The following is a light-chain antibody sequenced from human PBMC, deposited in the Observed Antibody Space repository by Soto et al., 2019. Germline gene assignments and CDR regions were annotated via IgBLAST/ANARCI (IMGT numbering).Light chain of an antibody. V-gene: IGKV3-11*01. CDR2: EAS. J-gene: IGKJ3*01. CDR1: QSVSTY. CDR3: QQRNIWPPLFT. Sequence: EIVLTQSPATLSLSPGERATLSCRASQSVSTYLAWYQQKPGHAPRLLIYEASNRATGIPARFSGSGSGTDFTLTISSREPEDFAVDYCQQRNIWPPLFTFGPGTKVDVK.